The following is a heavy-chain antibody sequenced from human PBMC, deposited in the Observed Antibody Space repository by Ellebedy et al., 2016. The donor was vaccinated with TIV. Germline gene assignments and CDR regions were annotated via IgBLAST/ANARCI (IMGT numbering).Heavy chain of an antibody. J-gene: IGHJ4*02. CDR3: AKGTQWLGRTCFDY. CDR1: GFTVSSNY. Sequence: GESLKISCAASGFTVSSNYMSWVRQAAGKGLECVSTMSGSGGRTDYADSVKGRFTISRDNSKNTLYLQMKSLRVDDTAVYYCAKGTQWLGRTCFDYWGQGTLVTVSS. V-gene: IGHV3-23*01. CDR2: MSGSGGRT. D-gene: IGHD6-19*01.